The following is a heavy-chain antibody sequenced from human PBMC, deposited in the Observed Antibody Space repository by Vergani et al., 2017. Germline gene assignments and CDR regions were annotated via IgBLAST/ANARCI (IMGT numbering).Heavy chain of an antibody. D-gene: IGHD2-15*01. CDR1: GFTFSDYY. J-gene: IGHJ5*02. V-gene: IGHV3-11*06. Sequence: QVQLVESGGGLVKPGGSLRLSCAASGFTFSDYYTSWIRQAPGKGLEWVSYISSSSSYTNYADSVKGRFTISRDNAKNSLYLQMNSLRAEDTAVYYCAATPGSGGSPNWFDPWGQGTLVTVSS. CDR2: ISSSSSYT. CDR3: AATPGSGGSPNWFDP.